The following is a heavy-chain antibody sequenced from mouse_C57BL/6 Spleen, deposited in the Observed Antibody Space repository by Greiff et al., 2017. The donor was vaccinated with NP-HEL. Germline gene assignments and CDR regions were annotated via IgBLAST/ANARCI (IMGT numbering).Heavy chain of an antibody. D-gene: IGHD1-1*01. V-gene: IGHV1-69*01. CDR2: IDPSDSYT. CDR3: ARYRYYGSSYDAMDY. J-gene: IGHJ4*01. CDR1: GYTFTSYW. Sequence: VQLQQPGAELVMPGASVKLSCKASGYTFTSYWMHWVKQRPGQGLEWIGEIDPSDSYTNYNQKFKGKSTLTVDKSSSTAYMQLSSLTSEDSAVYYCARYRYYGSSYDAMDYWGQGTSVTVSS.